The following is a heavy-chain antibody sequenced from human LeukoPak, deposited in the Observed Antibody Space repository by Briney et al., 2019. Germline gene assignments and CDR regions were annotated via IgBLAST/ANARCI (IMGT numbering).Heavy chain of an antibody. CDR3: VRAARALSDY. J-gene: IGHJ4*02. CDR2: IWYDGSNK. Sequence: GRSLRLSCAASGFTFSSYGMHWVRQAPGKGLEWVAVIWYDGSNKYYADSVKGRFTISRDNSKNTLYLQMNSLRAEDTAVYYCVRAARALSDYWGQGTLVTVSS. D-gene: IGHD6-6*01. CDR1: GFTFSSYG. V-gene: IGHV3-33*01.